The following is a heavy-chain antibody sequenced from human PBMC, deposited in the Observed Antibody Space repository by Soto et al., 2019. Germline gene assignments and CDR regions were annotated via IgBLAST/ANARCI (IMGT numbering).Heavy chain of an antibody. Sequence: SETLSLTCAVYGGSFSGYYWSWIRQPPGKGLEWIGEINHSGSTNYNPSLKSRVTISVDTSKNQFSLKLSSVTAADTAVYYCARVKLPRSIQLWFDPWGQGTLVTVSS. D-gene: IGHD1-1*01. CDR3: ARVKLPRSIQLWFDP. V-gene: IGHV4-34*01. CDR1: GGSFSGYY. J-gene: IGHJ5*02. CDR2: INHSGST.